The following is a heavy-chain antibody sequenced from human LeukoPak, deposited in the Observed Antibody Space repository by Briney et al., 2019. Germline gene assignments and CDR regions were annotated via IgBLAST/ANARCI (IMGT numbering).Heavy chain of an antibody. CDR3: TRDQTPYY. J-gene: IGHJ4*02. V-gene: IGHV3-49*04. CDR2: IRSEVYGGTP. Sequence: GGSLRLSCTTSGFTFGDYAMTWVRQAPGKGLEWVGFIRSEVYGGTPEYAASVKGRFTISRDDSKGIAYLQMNSLRPEDTAMYYCTRDQTPYYWGQGTLVTVSS. CDR1: GFTFGDYA.